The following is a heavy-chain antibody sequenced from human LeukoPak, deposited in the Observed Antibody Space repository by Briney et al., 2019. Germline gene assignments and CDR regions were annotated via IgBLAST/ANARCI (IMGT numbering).Heavy chain of an antibody. CDR3: ARWYSSGYYSYWFDP. J-gene: IGHJ5*02. Sequence: SETLSLTCAVYGGSFSGYYWSWIRQPPGKGLEWIGEINHSGSTNYNPSLKSRVTISVDTSKNQFSLKLSSVTAADTAVYYCARWYSSGYYSYWFDPWGQGTLVTVSS. V-gene: IGHV4-34*01. D-gene: IGHD3-22*01. CDR1: GGSFSGYY. CDR2: INHSGST.